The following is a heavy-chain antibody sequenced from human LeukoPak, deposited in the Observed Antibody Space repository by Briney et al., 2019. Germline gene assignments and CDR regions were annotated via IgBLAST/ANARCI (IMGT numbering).Heavy chain of an antibody. J-gene: IGHJ4*02. CDR1: GYTFSSYW. D-gene: IGHD1-1*01. Sequence: TGGSLRLSCAASGYTFSSYWMHWVRQAPGKGLEWVAFIRYDGSNKYYADSVKGRFTISRDNSKNTLYLQMNSLRAEDTAVYYCARICRTEVSDYWGQGTLVTVSS. CDR3: ARICRTEVSDY. V-gene: IGHV3-30*02. CDR2: IRYDGSNK.